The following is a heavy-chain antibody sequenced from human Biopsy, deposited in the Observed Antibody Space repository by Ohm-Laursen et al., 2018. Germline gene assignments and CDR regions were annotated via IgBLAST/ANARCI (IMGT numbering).Heavy chain of an antibody. J-gene: IGHJ4*02. CDR2: IYSGGHT. CDR3: ARGRRTSGWPYFDN. V-gene: IGHV4-61*01. Sequence: SQTLSLTCTVSGDSLTSGPENWSWIRKSPGQGLEYIGFIYSGGHTNYNPSLKNRVTMSVDTSKDQFYLKLYSVTAADTAVYYCARGRRTSGWPYFDNWGQGALVIVSP. D-gene: IGHD6-19*01. CDR1: GDSLTSGPEN.